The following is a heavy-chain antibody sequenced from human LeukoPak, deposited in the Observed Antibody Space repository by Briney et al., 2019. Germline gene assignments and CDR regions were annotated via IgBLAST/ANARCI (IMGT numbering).Heavy chain of an antibody. CDR3: AKIAAAAAFDY. CDR2: INSDGSST. CDR1: GFTFNSYW. D-gene: IGHD6-13*01. V-gene: IGHV3-74*01. Sequence: PGGSLRLSCAASGFTFNSYWMHWVRQAPGKGLVWVSRINSDGSSTSYADSVKGRFTISRDNAKNTLYLQMNSLRAEDTAVYYCAKIAAAAAFDYWGQGTLVTVSS. J-gene: IGHJ4*02.